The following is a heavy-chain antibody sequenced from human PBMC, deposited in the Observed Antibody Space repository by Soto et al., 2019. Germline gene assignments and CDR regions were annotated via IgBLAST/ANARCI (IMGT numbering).Heavy chain of an antibody. V-gene: IGHV4-30-2*01. Sequence: SETLSLTCTVSGGSISRGDYYWSWIRQPPGKGLEWIGYIYHSGSTYYNPSLKSRVTISVDRSKNQFSLKLSSVTAADTAVYYCASGLVTTLHYWGQGTLVTVSS. CDR1: GGSISRGDYY. CDR2: IYHSGST. J-gene: IGHJ4*02. D-gene: IGHD4-17*01. CDR3: ASGLVTTLHY.